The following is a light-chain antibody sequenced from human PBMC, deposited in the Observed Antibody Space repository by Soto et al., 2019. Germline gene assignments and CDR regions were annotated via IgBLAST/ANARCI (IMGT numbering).Light chain of an antibody. Sequence: QCVLTQPPSVSAAPGQRVTISCSGSSSNIGGNSVSWYRQLPGTAPKLLIYDDDKRPSGIPDRFSGSKSGTSATLGITGFQTGDEAEYYCGSWDNSLSAYVSVTVTKV. CDR3: GSWDNSLSAYV. V-gene: IGLV1-51*01. J-gene: IGLJ1*01. CDR2: DDD. CDR1: SSNIGGNS.